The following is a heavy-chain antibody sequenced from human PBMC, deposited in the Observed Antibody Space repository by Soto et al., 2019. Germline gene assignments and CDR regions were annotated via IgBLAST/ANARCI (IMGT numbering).Heavy chain of an antibody. D-gene: IGHD2-2*02. J-gene: IGHJ4*02. CDR3: AWCGRVVAPAAIQVLYY. Sequence: SETLSLTCAVSGGSISSSNWWSWVRQPPGKGLEWIGEIYHSGSTNYNPSLKSRVPISVDKSKNQFSLKLSSVTAAATAGHYCAWCGRVVAPAAIQVLYYWGPGDLVTVTS. CDR1: GGSISSSNW. V-gene: IGHV4-4*02. CDR2: IYHSGST.